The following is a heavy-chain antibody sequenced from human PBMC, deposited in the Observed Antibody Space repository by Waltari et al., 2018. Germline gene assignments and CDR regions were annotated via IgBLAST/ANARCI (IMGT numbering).Heavy chain of an antibody. CDR1: GFTFSDYS. J-gene: IGHJ4*02. V-gene: IGHV3-21*01. CDR2: ISTSTKYI. Sequence: EVQLVESGGGLVKLGGSLRPTCAASGFTFSDYSMNWVRQAQGKGLEWVSCISTSTKYIRYADSVKGRFTISRDNAKNSLYLQMDSLRAEDTAVYYCAPTAVTYDFWGQGTLVTVSS. D-gene: IGHD4-17*01. CDR3: APTAVTYDF.